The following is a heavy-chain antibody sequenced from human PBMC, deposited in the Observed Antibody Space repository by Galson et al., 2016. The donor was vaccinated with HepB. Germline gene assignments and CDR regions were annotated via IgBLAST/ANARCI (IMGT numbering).Heavy chain of an antibody. V-gene: IGHV3-74*01. J-gene: IGHJ4*02. Sequence: SLRLSCAASGFTFSTYWMHWVRQVPGKGLVWVSRINSDGSSTSYADSVKGRLTISRDNAKNTLYLQMNSLRAGDTAAYYCAREGYCSRTSCYPPFDYWGQGTLVTVSS. CDR3: AREGYCSRTSCYPPFDY. CDR1: GFTFSTYW. D-gene: IGHD2-2*01. CDR2: INSDGSST.